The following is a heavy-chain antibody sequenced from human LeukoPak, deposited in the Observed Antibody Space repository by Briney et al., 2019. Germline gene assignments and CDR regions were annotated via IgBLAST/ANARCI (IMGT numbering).Heavy chain of an antibody. V-gene: IGHV3-23*01. CDR3: AKDRYNWNYGGVDY. CDR2: ISASGYNT. CDR1: GFTFDSYA. D-gene: IGHD1-7*01. Sequence: PGGSLRLSCAASGFTFDSYAMSWLRQAPEKGLEWVSAISASGYNTYYADSVKGRFTISRDTSKNTLYLQMNSLGAEDTAIYYCAKDRYNWNYGGVDYWGHGTLVTVSS. J-gene: IGHJ4*01.